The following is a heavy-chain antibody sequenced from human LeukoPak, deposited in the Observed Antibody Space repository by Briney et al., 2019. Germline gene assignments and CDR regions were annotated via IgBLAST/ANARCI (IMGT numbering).Heavy chain of an antibody. D-gene: IGHD5-18*01. CDR3: ARIGSGYSYGYRFGYYFDY. CDR1: GVSFSGYY. J-gene: IGHJ4*02. Sequence: SETLSLTCAVYGVSFSGYYWSWIRQPPGKGLEWIGEINRSGSTNYNPSLKSRVTISVDTSKNQFSLKLSSVTAADTAVYYCARIGSGYSYGYRFGYYFDYWGQGTLVTVSS. CDR2: INRSGST. V-gene: IGHV4-34*01.